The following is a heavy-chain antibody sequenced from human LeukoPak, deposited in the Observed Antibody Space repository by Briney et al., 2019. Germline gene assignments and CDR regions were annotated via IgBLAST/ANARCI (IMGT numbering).Heavy chain of an antibody. J-gene: IGHJ4*02. CDR2: MNPNSGNT. CDR3: ARGRTRDIGRYYFDY. CDR1: GYTFTGYY. D-gene: IGHD1-26*01. Sequence: ASVKVSCKASGYTFTGYYIHWVRQATGQGLEWMGWMNPNSGNTGYAQKFQGRVTMTRNTSISTAYMELSSLRSEDTAVYYCARGRTRDIGRYYFDYWGQGTLVTVSS. V-gene: IGHV1-8*02.